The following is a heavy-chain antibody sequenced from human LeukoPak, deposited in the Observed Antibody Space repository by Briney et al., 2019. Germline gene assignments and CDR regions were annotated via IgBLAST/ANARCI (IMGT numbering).Heavy chain of an antibody. V-gene: IGHV4-34*01. CDR2: INHSGST. J-gene: IGHJ3*02. Sequence: SETLSLTCAVYGGSFRGYYWSWIRQPPGKGLEWIGEINHSGSTNYNPSLKSRVTISVDTSKTQFSLKLSSVTAAETAVYYCARERVRGVVVPAAKRPSDAFDIWGQGTMVTVSS. D-gene: IGHD2-2*01. CDR3: ARERVRGVVVPAAKRPSDAFDI. CDR1: GGSFRGYY.